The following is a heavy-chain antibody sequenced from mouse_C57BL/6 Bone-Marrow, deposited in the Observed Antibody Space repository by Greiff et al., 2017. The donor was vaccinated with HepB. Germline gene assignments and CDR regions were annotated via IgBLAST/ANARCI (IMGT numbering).Heavy chain of an antibody. Sequence: QVQLQQSGPELVKPGASVKISCKASGYAFSSSWMNWVKQRPGKGLEWIGRIYPGDGDTNYNGKFKGKATLTADKSSSTAYMQLSSLTSEDSAVYFCARNYEYDWPYWGQGTSVTVSS. CDR2: IYPGDGDT. V-gene: IGHV1-82*01. CDR1: GYAFSSSW. D-gene: IGHD2-4*01. CDR3: ARNYEYDWPY. J-gene: IGHJ4*01.